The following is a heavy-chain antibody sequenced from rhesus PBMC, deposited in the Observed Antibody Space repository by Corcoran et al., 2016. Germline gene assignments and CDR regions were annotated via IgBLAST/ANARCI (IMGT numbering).Heavy chain of an antibody. D-gene: IGHD2-39*01. J-gene: IGHJ5-1*01. CDR1: GASIRSNS. Sequence: QVQLQASGPGLGKPSETLPPTCPVSGASIRSNSWSWIRPAPRPGRGWRGRIYGTGVSTDYNPSLKRRVTISIDTSKNPFSLKLSSVAAADTALYYCARDRAYCSRGVCYARFDVWGAGVLVTVSS. CDR3: ARDRAYCSRGVCYARFDV. V-gene: IGHV4S2*01. CDR2: IYGTGVST.